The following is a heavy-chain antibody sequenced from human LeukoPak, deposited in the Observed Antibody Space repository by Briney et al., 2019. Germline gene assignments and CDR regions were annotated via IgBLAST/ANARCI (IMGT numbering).Heavy chain of an antibody. V-gene: IGHV3-23*01. D-gene: IGHD6-13*01. CDR3: ARCMVLSQGWCNWFDP. CDR2: IRIGGGGT. CDR1: GFDLSTYA. Sequence: GGSLRLSCAVSGFDLSTYAMTWVRQAPAKGLEWVSSIRIGGGGTYYADSVKGRFTISRDNSENTLHLQMNNLRVGDTAKYFCARCMVLSQGWCNWFDPWGQGTLVTVSS. J-gene: IGHJ5*02.